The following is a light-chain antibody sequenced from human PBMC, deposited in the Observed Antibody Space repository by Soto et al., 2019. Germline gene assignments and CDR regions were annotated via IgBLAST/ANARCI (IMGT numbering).Light chain of an antibody. CDR1: QSVISY. CDR3: QQYFKWPLT. J-gene: IGKJ4*01. V-gene: IGKV3-15*01. CDR2: GAS. Sequence: EIVLTQSPATLSLSPGERATLSCRASQSVISYLAWYQQTPGQPPRLLIYGASTRATGIPARFSGSGSGTEFILSISSLQSEDFAVYYCQQYFKWPLTFGGGTKVDIK.